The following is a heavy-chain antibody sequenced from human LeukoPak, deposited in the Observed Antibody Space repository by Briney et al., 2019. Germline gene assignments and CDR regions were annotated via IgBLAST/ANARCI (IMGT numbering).Heavy chain of an antibody. Sequence: GGSLRLSCAASGFTFSSYAMSWVRQAPGKGLEWVSAISGSGGSTYYADSVKGRFTISRDNSKNTLYLQMNSLRAEDTAVYYCAEDLIVVVVAATPFDYWGQGTLVTVSS. D-gene: IGHD2-15*01. V-gene: IGHV3-23*01. CDR2: ISGSGGST. J-gene: IGHJ4*02. CDR3: AEDLIVVVVAATPFDY. CDR1: GFTFSSYA.